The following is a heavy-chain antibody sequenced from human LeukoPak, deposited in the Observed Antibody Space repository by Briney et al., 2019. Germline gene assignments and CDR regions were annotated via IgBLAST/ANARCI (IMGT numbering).Heavy chain of an antibody. CDR2: IVVGSGNT. CDR1: GFTFTSSA. D-gene: IGHD3-9*01. CDR3: AAAYDILTGYHRYYFDY. V-gene: IGHV1-58*01. Sequence: GTSVKVSCKASGFTFTSSAVQWVRQARGQRLEWIGWIVVGSGNTNYAQKFQERVTITRDMSTSTAYMELSSLRSEDTAVYYCAAAYDILTGYHRYYFDYWGQRTLVTVSS. J-gene: IGHJ4*02.